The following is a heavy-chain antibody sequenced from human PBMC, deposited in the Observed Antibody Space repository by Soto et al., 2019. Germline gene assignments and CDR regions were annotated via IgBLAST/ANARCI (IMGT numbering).Heavy chain of an antibody. V-gene: IGHV3-43*01. CDR3: AKEGRGGIEANYYYYGMDV. CDR1: GFTFHHYT. D-gene: IGHD3-10*01. CDR2: ISWDGGNT. J-gene: IGHJ6*02. Sequence: EVQLVESGGVVVQPGGSLRLSCAASGFTFHHYTMHWVRQGPGKGLEWVSLISWDGGNTYYADSVKGRFTISRDNSKNSLYLQMNSLITEDTALYYCAKEGRGGIEANYYYYGMDVWGHGTTVTVSS.